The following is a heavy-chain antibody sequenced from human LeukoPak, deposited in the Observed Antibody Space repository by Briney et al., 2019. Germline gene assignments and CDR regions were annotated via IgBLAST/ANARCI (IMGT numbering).Heavy chain of an antibody. V-gene: IGHV3-23*01. J-gene: IGHJ6*02. D-gene: IGHD1-1*01. CDR3: GKILTLAAHNWYGVDV. Sequence: GGSLRLSCAASGFIFSGYHMVWVRQAPGKGLEVVSSISASDGRTYYADSVKGRFTISGDNSENTVYLQMNSLRAEDTAVYYCGKILTLAAHNWYGVDVWGQGTTVTVSS. CDR1: GFIFSGYH. CDR2: ISASDGRT.